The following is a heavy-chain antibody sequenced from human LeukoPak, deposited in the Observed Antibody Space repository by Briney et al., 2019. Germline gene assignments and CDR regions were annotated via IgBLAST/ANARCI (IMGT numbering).Heavy chain of an antibody. CDR2: ISSSSTI. CDR3: ARDNWVDC. Sequence: GGSLRLSCAASGFTFSSYSMNWVRQAPGKGLKWVSYISSSSTIYYADSVKGRFTISRDNAKNSLYLQMNSLKVEDTAIYYCARDNWVDCWGQGTLVTVSS. J-gene: IGHJ5*01. V-gene: IGHV3-48*04. CDR1: GFTFSSYS.